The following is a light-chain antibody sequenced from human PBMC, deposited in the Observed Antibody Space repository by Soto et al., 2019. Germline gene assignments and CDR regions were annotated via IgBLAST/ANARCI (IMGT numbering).Light chain of an antibody. CDR1: QSVSSSY. CDR2: GAS. V-gene: IGKV3-20*01. CDR3: LQDYNYPPA. J-gene: IGKJ1*01. Sequence: EIVLTQSPGTLSLSPGERATLSCRASQSVSSSYLAWYQQKPGQAPRLLIYGASSRATGIPDRFSGSGSGTDFTLTISRLEPEDFATYYCLQDYNYPPAFGQGTKVDIK.